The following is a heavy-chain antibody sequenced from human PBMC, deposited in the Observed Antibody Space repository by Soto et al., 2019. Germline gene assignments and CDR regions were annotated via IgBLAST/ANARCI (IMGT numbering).Heavy chain of an antibody. CDR3: AKEDSSSWHYYYGMDV. CDR1: GFTFSSYG. Sequence: QVQLVESGGGVVQPGRSLRLSCAASGFTFSSYGMNWVRQAPGKGLEWVAVISYDGSNKYYADSVKGRFTISRDSSKNMLYLQINSLRAEDTAVYYCAKEDSSSWHYYYGMDVWGRGTTVTVSS. CDR2: ISYDGSNK. D-gene: IGHD6-13*01. J-gene: IGHJ6*02. V-gene: IGHV3-30*18.